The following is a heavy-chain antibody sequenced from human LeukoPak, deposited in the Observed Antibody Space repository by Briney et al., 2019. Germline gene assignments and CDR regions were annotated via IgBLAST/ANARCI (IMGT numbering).Heavy chain of an antibody. CDR3: ARDREVGATGYYFDY. J-gene: IGHJ4*02. Sequence: PSETLSLTCTVSGYSISSGYYWGWIRQPPGKGLEWIGSIYHSGSTYYNSSLKSRVTISLDTSKNHFSLRLSSVTAADTAVYYCARDREVGATGYYFDYWGQGTLVTVSS. D-gene: IGHD1-26*01. V-gene: IGHV4-38-2*02. CDR2: IYHSGST. CDR1: GYSISSGYY.